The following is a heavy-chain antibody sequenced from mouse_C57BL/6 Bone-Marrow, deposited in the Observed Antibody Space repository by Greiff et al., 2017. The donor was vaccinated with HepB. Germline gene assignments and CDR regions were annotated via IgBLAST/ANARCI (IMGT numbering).Heavy chain of an antibody. J-gene: IGHJ3*01. CDR2: IHPNSGST. V-gene: IGHV1-64*01. Sequence: VQLQESGAELVKPGASVKLSCKASGYTFTSYWMHWVKQRPGQGLEWIGMIHPNSGSTNYNEKFKSKATLTVDKSSSTAYMQLSSLTSEDSAVYYCARWTVVPSYWGQGTLVTVSA. CDR1: GYTFTSYW. CDR3: ARWTVVPSY. D-gene: IGHD1-1*01.